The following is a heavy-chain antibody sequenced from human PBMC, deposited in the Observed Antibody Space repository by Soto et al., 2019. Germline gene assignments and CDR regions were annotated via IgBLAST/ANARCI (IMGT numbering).Heavy chain of an antibody. CDR2: INPNNGDT. J-gene: IGHJ3*01. Sequence: ASVKVSCKASEYTFTGYYIHWVRQAPGQGLEWMGWINPNNGDTKYAENFQGWVTMTRDTSISTLYMELRRLTSDDTAVYYCVRMCSVPSGLCDAFDVWGQWTMVTVS. D-gene: IGHD2-15*01. V-gene: IGHV1-2*04. CDR3: VRMCSVPSGLCDAFDV. CDR1: EYTFTGYY.